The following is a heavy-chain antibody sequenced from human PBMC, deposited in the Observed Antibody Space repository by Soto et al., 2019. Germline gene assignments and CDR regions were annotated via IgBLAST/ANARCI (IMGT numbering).Heavy chain of an antibody. CDR2: IYYSGST. D-gene: IGHD4-17*01. CDR1: GGSISSYY. Sequence: SETLSLTCTVSGGSISSYYWSWIRQPPGKGPEWIGYIYYSGSTNYNPSLKSRVTISVDTSKNQFSLKLSSVTAADTAVYYCARDYGDYGVDYWGQGTLVTVSS. J-gene: IGHJ4*02. V-gene: IGHV4-59*01. CDR3: ARDYGDYGVDY.